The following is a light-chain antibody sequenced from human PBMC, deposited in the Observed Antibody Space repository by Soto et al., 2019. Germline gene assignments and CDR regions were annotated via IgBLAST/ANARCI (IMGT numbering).Light chain of an antibody. CDR3: QQFKSFSMT. Sequence: DVQMTQSPTTLSASVGDRFNITCRASQSISSWMAWYQQKPGKATQLLIYDASSWESGGPSRLSGSGSGTDFTLSISSLQLVDFATYYLQQFKSFSMTFGQGTGVDSK. V-gene: IGKV1-5*01. CDR2: DAS. CDR1: QSISSW. J-gene: IGKJ1*01.